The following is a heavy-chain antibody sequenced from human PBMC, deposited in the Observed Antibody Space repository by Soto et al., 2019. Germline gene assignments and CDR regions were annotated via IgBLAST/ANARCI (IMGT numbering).Heavy chain of an antibody. J-gene: IGHJ4*02. Sequence: SETLSLTCAGYGGSFSGYYWSWIRQPPGKGLEWIGEINHSGSTNYNPSLKSRVTISVDTSRNQFSLKLNSVTAADTAVYYCARGKRGKAVDYWGQGTLVTVSS. CDR2: INHSGST. CDR3: ARGKRGKAVDY. V-gene: IGHV4-34*01. CDR1: GGSFSGYY. D-gene: IGHD2-15*01.